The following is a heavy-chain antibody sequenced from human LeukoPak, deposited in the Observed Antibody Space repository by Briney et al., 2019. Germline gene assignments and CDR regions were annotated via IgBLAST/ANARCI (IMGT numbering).Heavy chain of an antibody. CDR3: ARHTLVAASSFDC. CDR1: GGSINSYY. V-gene: IGHV4-59*08. D-gene: IGHD2-15*01. Sequence: SETLCLTCTVSGGSINSYYWSWIWQPPGKGLEWIGYIYYSGSTNYNPSLKSRVTISVDTSKNQFSLKLSSVTAADTAVYYCARHTLVAASSFDCWSLGTLVIVSS. CDR2: IYYSGST. J-gene: IGHJ4*02.